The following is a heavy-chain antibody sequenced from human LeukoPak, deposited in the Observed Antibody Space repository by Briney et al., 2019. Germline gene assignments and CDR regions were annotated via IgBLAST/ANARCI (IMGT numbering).Heavy chain of an antibody. CDR1: GFTFSSYW. CDR3: ARAPSEIGGYYPEYFRH. D-gene: IGHD3-22*01. V-gene: IGHV3-74*01. Sequence: GGSLRLSCAASGFTFSSYWMRWVRQAPGKGLVWVSRIKSDGSTNYADSVKGRFTISGDNAKNTLSLQMNSLRAEDTGVYYCARAPSEIGGYYPEYFRHWGQGTLVTVSS. CDR2: IKSDGST. J-gene: IGHJ1*01.